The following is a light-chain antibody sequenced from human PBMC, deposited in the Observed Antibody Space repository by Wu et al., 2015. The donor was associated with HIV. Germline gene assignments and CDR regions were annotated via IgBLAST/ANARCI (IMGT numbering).Light chain of an antibody. CDR1: QSVSSN. J-gene: IGKJ5*01. CDR3: QESSSIPPA. CDR2: GAS. V-gene: IGKV3-15*01. Sequence: EIVMTQSPATLSVSPGERATLSCRASQSVSSNLAWYQQKPGQAPRLLIYGASTRATGIPARFSGSGSGTEFTLTISSLQSEDFATYFCQESSSIPPAFGQGTRVENK.